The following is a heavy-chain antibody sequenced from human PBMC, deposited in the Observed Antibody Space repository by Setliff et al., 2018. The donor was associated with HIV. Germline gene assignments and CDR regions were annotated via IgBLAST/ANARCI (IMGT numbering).Heavy chain of an antibody. CDR1: GFTFTNYD. Sequence: GSLRLSCAASGFTFTNYDMHWVRQVSGKGLEWVSSIGTAGDTYYLGSVKGRFTISRENAKNFLYLLMNILRAGDTAVYYCARDRASSGYYARFDHWGQGTLVTVSS. D-gene: IGHD3-22*01. CDR3: ARDRASSGYYARFDH. J-gene: IGHJ4*02. V-gene: IGHV3-13*01. CDR2: IGTAGDT.